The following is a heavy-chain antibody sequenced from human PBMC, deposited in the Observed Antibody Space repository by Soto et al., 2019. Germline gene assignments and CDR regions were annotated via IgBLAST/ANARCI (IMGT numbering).Heavy chain of an antibody. D-gene: IGHD2-2*01. CDR2: INHSGST. CDR3: ARGRHQLLLIAYYYYGMDV. Sequence: SETLSLTCAVYGGSFIGYYWICIRHPPGKWLEWIGEINHSGSTNYNPSLKSRVTISVDTSKNQFSLKLSSVTAADTAVYYCARGRHQLLLIAYYYYGMDVWGQGTTVTVSS. V-gene: IGHV4-34*01. CDR1: GGSFIGYY. J-gene: IGHJ6*02.